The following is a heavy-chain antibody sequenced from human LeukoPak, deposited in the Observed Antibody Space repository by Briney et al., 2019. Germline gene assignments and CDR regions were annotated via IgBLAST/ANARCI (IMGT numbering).Heavy chain of an antibody. CDR2: ISYDGSDK. CDR1: GFTFSDYA. J-gene: IGHJ5*02. Sequence: GGSLRLSCAASGFTFSDYAMHWVRQAPGKGLEWVAIISYDGSDKYYADSVKGRFTISRDNSKNTLYLQMNSLRAEDTAVYYCARHAAGDYDDWFDPWGQGTLVTVSS. V-gene: IGHV3-30*04. CDR3: ARHAAGDYDDWFDP. D-gene: IGHD4-17*01.